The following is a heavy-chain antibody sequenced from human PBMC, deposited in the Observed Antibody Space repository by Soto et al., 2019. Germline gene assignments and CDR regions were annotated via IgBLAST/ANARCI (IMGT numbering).Heavy chain of an antibody. J-gene: IGHJ4*02. Sequence: QVTLTESGPTLVKPTQTLTLTCTFSGFSLNTVGVGMGWIRQPPGKALEWLALVYWNDDKFYCPSLKSRLTIIKDTSKNLVVLIMTNMDPADTATYFCARRSDPYCFGHWGRGTLVTVSS. CDR2: VYWNDDK. CDR1: GFSLNTVGVG. V-gene: IGHV2-5*01. CDR3: ARRSDPYCFGH.